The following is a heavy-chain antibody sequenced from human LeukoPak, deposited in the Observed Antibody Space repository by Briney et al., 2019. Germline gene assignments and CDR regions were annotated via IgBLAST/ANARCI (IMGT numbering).Heavy chain of an antibody. D-gene: IGHD5-18*01. CDR2: ISSSSSYI. CDR1: GFTFDDYA. Sequence: GGSLRLSCAASGFTFDDYAMHWVRQAPGKGLEWVSSISSSSSYIYYADSVKGRFTISRDNAKNSLYLQMNSLRAEDTAVYYCARHLSGVTGYSYGRGIDYWGQGTLVTVSS. J-gene: IGHJ4*02. V-gene: IGHV3-21*01. CDR3: ARHLSGVTGYSYGRGIDY.